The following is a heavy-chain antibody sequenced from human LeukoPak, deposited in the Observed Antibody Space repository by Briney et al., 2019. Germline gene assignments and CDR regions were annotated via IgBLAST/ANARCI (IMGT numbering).Heavy chain of an antibody. CDR3: ARKNGLDY. CDR1: GFNFSIYS. Sequence: GGSLRLSCAASGFNFSIYSMTWVRQAPGKGLQWTSYISSTGGTIYYADSVKGRFTISRDKAKNSLYLQMNSLRAEDTAVYYCARKNGLDYWGQGTLVTVSS. V-gene: IGHV3-48*01. CDR2: ISSTGGTI. J-gene: IGHJ4*02.